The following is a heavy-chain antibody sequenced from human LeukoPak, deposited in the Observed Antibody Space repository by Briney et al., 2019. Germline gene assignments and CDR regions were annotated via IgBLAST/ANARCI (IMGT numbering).Heavy chain of an antibody. CDR2: IYGDGTT. CDR3: ARGYGSGSPTSFDY. Sequence: GGSLRLSCAASGFTVSSNYMSWVRQAPGKGLEWVSVIYGDGTTYYADSVKGRFTISRDNSKNTLYLQMNSLRAEDTAVYYCARGYGSGSPTSFDYWGQGTLVTVSS. J-gene: IGHJ4*02. CDR1: GFTVSSNY. D-gene: IGHD3-10*01. V-gene: IGHV3-66*01.